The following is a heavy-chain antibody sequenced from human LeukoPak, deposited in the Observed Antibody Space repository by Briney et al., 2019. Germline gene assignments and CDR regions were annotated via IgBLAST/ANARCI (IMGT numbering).Heavy chain of an antibody. Sequence: PGGSLRLSCAASGFTFSSYEMNWVRQAPAKGLEWVSYILNSGTTTYYADSVKGRFTISRDNVKKSLYLQMNSLRAEDTGVYYCARDPPDYWGQGILVTVSS. CDR1: GFTFSSYE. V-gene: IGHV3-48*03. J-gene: IGHJ4*02. CDR3: ARDPPDY. CDR2: ILNSGTTT.